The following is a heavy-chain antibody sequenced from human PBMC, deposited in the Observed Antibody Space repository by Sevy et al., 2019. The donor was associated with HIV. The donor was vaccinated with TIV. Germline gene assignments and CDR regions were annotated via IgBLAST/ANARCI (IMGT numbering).Heavy chain of an antibody. Sequence: ASLKVSCKASGGTFSSYAISWVRQAPGQGLEWMGVIIPIFGTANYAQKFQGRVTITADESTSTAYMELTSLKSDDTAVYYCARGGGVGATTTPDSWGQGTLVTVSS. D-gene: IGHD1-26*01. CDR1: GGTFSSYA. CDR3: ARGGGVGATTTPDS. V-gene: IGHV1-69*13. J-gene: IGHJ4*02. CDR2: IIPIFGTA.